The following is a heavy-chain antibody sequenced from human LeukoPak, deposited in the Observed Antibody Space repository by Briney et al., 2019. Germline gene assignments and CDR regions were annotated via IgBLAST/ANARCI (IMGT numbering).Heavy chain of an antibody. CDR1: GFTVSSNY. D-gene: IGHD3-10*01. Sequence: GGSLRLSCVASGFTVSSNYMSWVRQAPGKGLGWVSVIYSGGSTYYADSVKGRFTISRDNSKNTLYLQMNSLRAEDTAVYYCASGSGSYRTPYYYMDVWGTGTTVTVSS. J-gene: IGHJ6*03. CDR3: ASGSGSYRTPYYYMDV. CDR2: IYSGGST. V-gene: IGHV3-53*01.